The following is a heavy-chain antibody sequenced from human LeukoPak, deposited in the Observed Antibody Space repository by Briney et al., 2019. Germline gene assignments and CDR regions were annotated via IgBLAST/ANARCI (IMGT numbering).Heavy chain of an antibody. V-gene: IGHV4-38-2*02. D-gene: IGHD5-24*01. J-gene: IGHJ4*02. Sequence: KPSETLSLTCAVSGYSISSGYYWGWIRQPPGKGLEWIGSIYHSGSTYYNPSLKSRVTISVDTSKNQFSLKLSSVTAADTAVYYCAGDNARALFDYWGQGTLVTVSS. CDR3: AGDNARALFDY. CDR2: IYHSGST. CDR1: GYSISSGYY.